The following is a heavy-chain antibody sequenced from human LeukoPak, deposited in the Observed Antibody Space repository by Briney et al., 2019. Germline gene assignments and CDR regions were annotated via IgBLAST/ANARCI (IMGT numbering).Heavy chain of an antibody. J-gene: IGHJ3*01. V-gene: IGHV3-74*01. CDR2: INTDGSST. D-gene: IGHD1-26*01. Sequence: GGSLRLSCAASGFTFSSYWMHWVRQAPGKGLVWVSRINTDGSSTSYADSVKGRFTISRDNAKNTLYLQMNSLRAEDTAVYYCANSYRGIYRAFDFWGQGTMVTVSS. CDR3: ANSYRGIYRAFDF. CDR1: GFTFSSYW.